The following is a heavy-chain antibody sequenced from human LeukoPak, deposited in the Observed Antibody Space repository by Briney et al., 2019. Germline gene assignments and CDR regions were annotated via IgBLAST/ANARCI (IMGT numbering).Heavy chain of an antibody. Sequence: GGSLRLSCAASGFTFSSYAMHWVRQAPGKGLEWVAVISYDGSNKYYADSVKGRFTISRDNSKNTLYLQMNSLRAEDTAVYYCARDQLLWFGEFTKFDYCGQGTLVTVSS. CDR3: ARDQLLWFGEFTKFDY. J-gene: IGHJ4*02. V-gene: IGHV3-30-3*01. CDR1: GFTFSSYA. D-gene: IGHD3-10*01. CDR2: ISYDGSNK.